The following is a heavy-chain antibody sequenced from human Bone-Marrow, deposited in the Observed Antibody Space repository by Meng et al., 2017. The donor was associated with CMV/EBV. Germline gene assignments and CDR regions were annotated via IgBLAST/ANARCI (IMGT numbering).Heavy chain of an antibody. CDR3: ASNPKMGIGGMDV. V-gene: IGHV3-53*01. CDR1: GFTVSSNY. Sequence: GGSLRLSCAASGFTVSSNYMSWVRQAPGKGLEWVSVIYSGGSTYYADSVKGRFTISRDNSKNTLYLQMNSLRAEATAVYYCASNPKMGIGGMDVWGQGTTVTVSS. J-gene: IGHJ6*02. CDR2: IYSGGST. D-gene: IGHD7-27*01.